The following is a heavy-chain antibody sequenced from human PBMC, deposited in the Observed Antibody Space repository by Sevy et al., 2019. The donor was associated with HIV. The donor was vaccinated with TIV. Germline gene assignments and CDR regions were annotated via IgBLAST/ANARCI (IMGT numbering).Heavy chain of an antibody. CDR2: IYTSGST. V-gene: IGHV4-4*07. Sequence: SETLSLTCTVSGGSISSYYWSWIRQPAGKGLEWIGRIYTSGSTNYNPSLKSRVTMSVATSKNQFSLKLSSVTAADTAVYYCARAGETYYYGSGSVAWFDPWGQGTLVTVSS. J-gene: IGHJ5*02. D-gene: IGHD3-10*01. CDR1: GGSISSYY. CDR3: ARAGETYYYGSGSVAWFDP.